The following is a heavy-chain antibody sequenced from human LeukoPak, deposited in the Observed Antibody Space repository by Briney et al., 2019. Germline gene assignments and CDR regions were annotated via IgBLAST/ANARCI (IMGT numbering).Heavy chain of an antibody. CDR1: GGSISSGDYY. Sequence: PSETLSLTCTVSGGSISSGDYYWSWIRQPPGKGLEWIGYIYYSGSTYYNPSLKSRVTISVDTSKNQFSLKLSSVTAADTAVYYCARSYVADGLGRYFYFDYWGQGILVTVSS. D-gene: IGHD3-16*01. J-gene: IGHJ4*02. CDR2: IYYSGST. V-gene: IGHV4-30-4*01. CDR3: ARSYVADGLGRYFYFDY.